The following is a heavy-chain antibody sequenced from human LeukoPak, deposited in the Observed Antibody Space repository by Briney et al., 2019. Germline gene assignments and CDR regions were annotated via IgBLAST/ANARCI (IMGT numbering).Heavy chain of an antibody. J-gene: IGHJ4*02. D-gene: IGHD6-13*01. CDR1: GYTFTGYG. CDR2: ISAYNGNT. Sequence: ASVKVSCKASGYTFTGYGISWVRQAPGQGLEWVGWISAYNGNTNYAQKLQGRVTMTTDTSTSTAYMELRSLRSDDTAVYYCARDREGGIAAAGHFDYWGQGTLVTVSS. V-gene: IGHV1-18*01. CDR3: ARDREGGIAAAGHFDY.